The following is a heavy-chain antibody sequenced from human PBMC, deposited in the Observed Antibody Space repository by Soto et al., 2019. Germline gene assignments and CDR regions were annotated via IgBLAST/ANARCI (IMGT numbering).Heavy chain of an antibody. CDR1: GYTFTTYG. D-gene: IGHD3-16*01. CDR2: ISPYNGNT. V-gene: IGHV1-18*01. J-gene: IGHJ6*02. Sequence: QVQLVQSGAEVKKPGASVKVYCEASGYTFTTYGISWVRQAPGQGLEWMGWISPYNGNTNYAQKFQVRVTMTTDTSTSTAYMDLRSLRSADTAVYYCARGDPSCAYGMDVWGQGTTVTVCS. CDR3: ARGDPSCAYGMDV.